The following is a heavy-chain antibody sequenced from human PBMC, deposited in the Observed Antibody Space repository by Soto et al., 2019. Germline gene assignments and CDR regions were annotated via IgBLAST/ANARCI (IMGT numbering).Heavy chain of an antibody. Sequence: EVQLVESGGGLIQPGGSLRLSCAASGFTFSSYGMNWVRQAPGKGLEWVSYINRSTSAVYYAYSVKSRFTIARDNDKDSVNLQMNSLRDEDRAVYYCARALEGLGPYLFLNLWGRGALVTVPS. J-gene: IGHJ2*01. V-gene: IGHV3-48*02. CDR3: ARALEGLGPYLFLNL. CDR2: INRSTSAV. CDR1: GFTFSSYG. D-gene: IGHD3-3*01.